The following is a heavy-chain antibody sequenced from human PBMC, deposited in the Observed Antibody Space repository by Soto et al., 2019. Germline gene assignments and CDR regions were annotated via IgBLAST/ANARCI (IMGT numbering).Heavy chain of an antibody. V-gene: IGHV5-10-1*01. CDR3: PRQISDSANAPNIQYYFDS. D-gene: IGHD2-15*01. CDR1: GYSFAGYW. J-gene: IGHJ4*02. CDR2: IDPSDSQT. Sequence: GESVKISCKGSGYSFAGYWITWVRQKPGKGLEWMGRIDPSDSQTYYSPSFRGHVTISATKSITTVFLQWSSLRASDTAMYYCPRQISDSANAPNIQYYFDSCRQGSPVPLSS.